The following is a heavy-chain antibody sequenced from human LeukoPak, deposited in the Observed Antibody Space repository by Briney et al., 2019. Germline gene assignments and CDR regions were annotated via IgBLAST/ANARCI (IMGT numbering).Heavy chain of an antibody. CDR2: FDPEDGET. V-gene: IGHV1-24*01. J-gene: IGHJ3*02. Sequence: ASVKVSCKASGYTFTDYYIHWVRQAPGKGLEWMGGFDPEDGETIYAQKFQGRVTMTEDTSTDTAYMELSSLRSEDTAVYYCATQYCSSTSCYHIRGDAFDIWGQGTMVTVSS. CDR1: GYTFTDYY. CDR3: ATQYCSSTSCYHIRGDAFDI. D-gene: IGHD2-2*01.